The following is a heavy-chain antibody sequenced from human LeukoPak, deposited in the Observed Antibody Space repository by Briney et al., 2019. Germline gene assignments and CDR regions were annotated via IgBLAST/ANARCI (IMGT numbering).Heavy chain of an antibody. D-gene: IGHD2-21*02. CDR1: GFTFSDYY. V-gene: IGHV3-11*01. Sequence: GGSLRLSCAASGFTFSDYYMTWLRQAPGKGLEWLSYISNSGSTVFYADSVKGRFTISRDNAKNTLYLQMNSLRAEDTAVYYCAKDLVVTAMGDYWGQGTLVTVSS. CDR3: AKDLVVTAMGDY. J-gene: IGHJ4*02. CDR2: ISNSGSTV.